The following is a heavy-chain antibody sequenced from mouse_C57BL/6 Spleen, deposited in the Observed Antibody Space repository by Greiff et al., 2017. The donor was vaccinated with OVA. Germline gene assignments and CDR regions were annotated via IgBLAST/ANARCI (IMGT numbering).Heavy chain of an antibody. CDR3: TAYYSNFYFDY. V-gene: IGHV6-3*01. J-gene: IGHJ2*01. Sequence: EVKLMESGGGLVKPGGSMTLSCVASGFTFSNYWMNWVRQSPEKGLEWVAQIRLKSDNSATHYAVSVKGRFTIYRADSKRRVYLQMNNLRAEDTGIYYCTAYYSNFYFDYWGQGTTLTVSS. CDR2: IRLKSDNSAT. CDR1: GFTFSNYW. D-gene: IGHD2-5*01.